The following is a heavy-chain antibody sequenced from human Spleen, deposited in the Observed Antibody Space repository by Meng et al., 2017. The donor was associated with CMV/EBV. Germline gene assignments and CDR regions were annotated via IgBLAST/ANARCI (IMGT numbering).Heavy chain of an antibody. D-gene: IGHD2-21*01. CDR2: ISSSGAYT. CDR3: ARGLAIGIPYYYGMDV. Sequence: GESLKISCATSGFRFTAYGMHWVRQAPGKGLEWVSSISSSGAYTYYPESVKGRFTISRDNAKNSVSLQMNSLRAEETAMYFCARGLAIGIPYYYGMDVWGQGTTVTVSS. J-gene: IGHJ6*02. CDR1: GFRFTAYG. V-gene: IGHV3-21*03.